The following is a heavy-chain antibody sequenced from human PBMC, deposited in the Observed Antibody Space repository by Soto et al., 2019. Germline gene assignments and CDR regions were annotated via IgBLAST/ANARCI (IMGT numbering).Heavy chain of an antibody. Sequence: GASVKVSCKASGYTFTSYAMHWVRQAPGQRLEWMGWINAGNGNTKYSQKFQGRVTITRDTSASTAYMELSSLRSEDTAVYYCARGLDYYDSSPRRFDPWGQGTLVPVSS. CDR2: INAGNGNT. CDR1: GYTFTSYA. V-gene: IGHV1-3*01. D-gene: IGHD3-22*01. J-gene: IGHJ5*02. CDR3: ARGLDYYDSSPRRFDP.